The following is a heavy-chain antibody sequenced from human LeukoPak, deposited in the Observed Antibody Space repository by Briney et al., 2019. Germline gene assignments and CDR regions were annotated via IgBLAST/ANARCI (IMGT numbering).Heavy chain of an antibody. CDR2: MYHSGNT. Sequence: SETLSLTCTVSGGSISSYYWSWIGRPPGKGLEWIGSMYHSGNTYYNPSLKSRVIISVDTSKNQFSLKLSSVTAADTAVYYCARHAMVAAPIDYWGQGTLVTVSS. J-gene: IGHJ4*02. V-gene: IGHV4-59*05. CDR3: ARHAMVAAPIDY. D-gene: IGHD2-15*01. CDR1: GGSISSYY.